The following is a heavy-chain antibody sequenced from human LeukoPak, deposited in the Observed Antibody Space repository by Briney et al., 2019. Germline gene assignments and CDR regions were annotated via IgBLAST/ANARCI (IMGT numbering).Heavy chain of an antibody. J-gene: IGHJ3*02. CDR3: AKDHLTFDYFNAFDI. D-gene: IGHD2/OR15-2a*01. Sequence: VISYDGSNKYYADSVKGRFTISRDNSKNTLYLQMNSLRAEDTAVYYCAKDHLTFDYFNAFDIWGQGTMVTVSS. CDR2: ISYDGSNK. V-gene: IGHV3-30*18.